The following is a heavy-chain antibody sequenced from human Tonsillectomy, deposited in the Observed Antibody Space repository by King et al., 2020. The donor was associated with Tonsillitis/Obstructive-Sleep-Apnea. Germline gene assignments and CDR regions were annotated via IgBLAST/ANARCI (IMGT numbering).Heavy chain of an antibody. CDR3: ARWVPYCSSTSCYFDY. J-gene: IGHJ4*02. CDR2: IYYSGST. CDR1: GGSISSYY. Sequence: QLQESGPGLVKPSETLSLTCSVSGGSISSYYWSWIRPPPGKGLEWIGYIYYSGSTNYNPSLKSRVTISVDTSKNQFSLKLSSVTAADTAVYYCARWVPYCSSTSCYFDYWGQGTLVTVSS. D-gene: IGHD2-2*01. V-gene: IGHV4-59*01.